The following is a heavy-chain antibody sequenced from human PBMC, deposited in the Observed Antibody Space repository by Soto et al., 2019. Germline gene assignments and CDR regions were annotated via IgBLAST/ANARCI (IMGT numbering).Heavy chain of an antibody. J-gene: IGHJ5*02. D-gene: IGHD2-21*02. CDR2: IYYSGST. Sequence: TSETLSLTCTVSSGSISSSSYFWGWIRQPPGKGLEWIGSIYYSGSTYYNPSLKSRVTVSVDTSKNQFSLKLSSVTAADTAVYYCARHPSDFWFDPWGQGTLVTVSS. CDR3: ARHPSDFWFDP. V-gene: IGHV4-39*01. CDR1: SGSISSSSYF.